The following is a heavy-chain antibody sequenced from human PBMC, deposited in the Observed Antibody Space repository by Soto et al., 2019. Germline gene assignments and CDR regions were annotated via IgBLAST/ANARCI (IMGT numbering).Heavy chain of an antibody. CDR3: ARDRGYGDYPINWFDP. J-gene: IGHJ5*02. Sequence: QVQLQESGPGLVKPSETLSLTCTVSGGSISSYYWSWIRQPPGKGLEWIGYIYYSGSTNYNPSLKSRVTISVDTSKNQFSLKLSSVTAADTAMYYCARDRGYGDYPINWFDPWGQGTLVTVSS. V-gene: IGHV4-59*01. CDR1: GGSISSYY. CDR2: IYYSGST. D-gene: IGHD4-17*01.